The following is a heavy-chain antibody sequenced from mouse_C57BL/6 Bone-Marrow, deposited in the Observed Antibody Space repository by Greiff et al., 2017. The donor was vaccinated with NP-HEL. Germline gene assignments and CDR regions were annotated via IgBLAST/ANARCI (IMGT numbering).Heavy chain of an antibody. V-gene: IGHV1-61*01. J-gene: IGHJ2*01. CDR2: IYPSDSET. CDR3: ARSLSYGSSSYYFDY. CDR1: GYTFTSYW. D-gene: IGHD1-1*01. Sequence: QVQLQQPGAELVKPGSSVKLSCKASGYTFTSYWMDWVKQRPGQGLEWIGNIYPSDSETHYNQKFKDKATLTVDESSSTAYMQLSSLTSEDSAVYYCARSLSYGSSSYYFDYWGQGTTLTVSS.